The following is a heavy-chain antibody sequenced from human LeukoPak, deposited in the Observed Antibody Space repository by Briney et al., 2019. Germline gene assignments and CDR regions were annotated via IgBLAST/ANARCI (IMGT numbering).Heavy chain of an antibody. CDR1: GFTFSSYG. Sequence: PGGSLRLSCAASGFTFSSYGMHWVRQAPGKGLEGVAFIRYEGSNKYYADSVKGRFTISRDNSKNTLYLQMNSLRADDTAVYYCAKAVAHPSAGYWGQGTLVTVSS. D-gene: IGHD6-13*01. CDR3: AKAVAHPSAGY. J-gene: IGHJ4*02. CDR2: IRYEGSNK. V-gene: IGHV3-30*02.